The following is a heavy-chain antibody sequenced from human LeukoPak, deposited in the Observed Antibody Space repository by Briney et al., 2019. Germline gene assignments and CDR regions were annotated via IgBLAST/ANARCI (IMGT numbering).Heavy chain of an antibody. Sequence: SETLSLTCTVSGDSTSGNYWSWIRQTPGQGLEWIGYCYYSGSTNYNPSLKSRVTILLDTSKNQFSLKLSSVTAADTAVYYCARGPPYSDYGKHWFDPWGQGVLVTVSS. CDR3: ARGPPYSDYGKHWFDP. D-gene: IGHD4-11*01. J-gene: IGHJ5*02. CDR2: CYYSGST. V-gene: IGHV4-59*01. CDR1: GDSTSGNY.